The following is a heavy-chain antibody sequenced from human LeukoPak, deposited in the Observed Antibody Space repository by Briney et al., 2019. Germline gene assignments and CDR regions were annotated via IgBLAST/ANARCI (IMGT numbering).Heavy chain of an antibody. V-gene: IGHV3-48*02. D-gene: IGHD3-10*01. CDR1: GFTFSSFS. Sequence: GGSLRLSCAASGFTFSSFSMNWVRQAPGKGLEWVSYFSTSSGTISYADSVKGRFTISRDDAKSSLYLQMNSLRDEDTAVYYCARDTDFGFDYWGQGTLVTVSS. CDR2: FSTSSGTI. J-gene: IGHJ4*02. CDR3: ARDTDFGFDY.